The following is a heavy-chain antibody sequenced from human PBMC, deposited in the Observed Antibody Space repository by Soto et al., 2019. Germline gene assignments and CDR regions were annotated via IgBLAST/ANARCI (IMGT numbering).Heavy chain of an antibody. CDR1: GYTFTGYY. J-gene: IGHJ4*02. CDR3: ARDGWHYYDSSGYYFDY. Sequence: QVQLVQSGAEVKKPGASVKVSCKASGYTFTGYYMHWVRQAPGQGLEWMGWINPNSGGTNYAQKFQGWVTMTRDTSISTAYMELSRLRSDDTAVYYCARDGWHYYDSSGYYFDYWCQGPLVTVSS. CDR2: INPNSGGT. D-gene: IGHD3-22*01. V-gene: IGHV1-2*04.